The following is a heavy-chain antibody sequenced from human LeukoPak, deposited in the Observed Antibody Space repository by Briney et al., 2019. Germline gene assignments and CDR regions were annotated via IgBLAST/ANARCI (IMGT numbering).Heavy chain of an antibody. Sequence: GGSLRVSCAASGFTLSTYEMTWVRQAPGKGLEWVSFISSSDSATFYADSVRGRFTIFRNTAKNSLYLQMNNLRGEDTAVYYCARDVSSSTRAFDIWGQGTMVAVS. D-gene: IGHD2-15*01. CDR3: ARDVSSSTRAFDI. V-gene: IGHV3-48*03. CDR1: GFTLSTYE. CDR2: ISSSDSAT. J-gene: IGHJ3*02.